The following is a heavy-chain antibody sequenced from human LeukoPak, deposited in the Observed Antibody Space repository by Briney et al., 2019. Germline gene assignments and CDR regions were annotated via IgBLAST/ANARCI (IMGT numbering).Heavy chain of an antibody. J-gene: IGHJ6*03. CDR1: GGSFSGYY. D-gene: IGHD6-6*01. CDR2: IYYSGST. V-gene: IGHV4-34*01. CDR3: ARDLPPFIAAGTNYMDV. Sequence: ASETLSLTCAVYGGSFSGYYWGWIRQPPGKGLEWIGSIYYSGSTYYNPSLKSRVTISVDTSKNQFSLKLSSVTAADTAVYYCARDLPPFIAAGTNYMDVWGKGTTVTVSS.